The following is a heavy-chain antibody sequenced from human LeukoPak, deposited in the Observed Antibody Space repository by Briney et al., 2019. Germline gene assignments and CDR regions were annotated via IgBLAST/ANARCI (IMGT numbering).Heavy chain of an antibody. CDR2: INPNSGGT. D-gene: IGHD6-13*01. V-gene: IGHV1-2*02. J-gene: IGHJ6*03. CDR3: ARAKQQLVAFYYYYYMDV. Sequence: APVKVSCKASGYTFTGYYMHWVRQAPGQGLEWMGWINPNSGGTNYAQKFQGRVTMTRDTSISTAYMELSRLRSDDTAVYYCARAKQQLVAFYYYYYMDVWGKGTTVTISS. CDR1: GYTFTGYY.